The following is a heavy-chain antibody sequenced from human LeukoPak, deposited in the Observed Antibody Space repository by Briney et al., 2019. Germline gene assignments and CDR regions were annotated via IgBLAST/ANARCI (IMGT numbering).Heavy chain of an antibody. Sequence: GASVKVSCKASGGTFSSYAISWVRQAPGQGLEWMGGIIPIFGTANYAQKFQGRVTITTDESTSTAYMELSSLRSEDTAVYYCARGTTGTTDFDYWGQGTLVTVSS. V-gene: IGHV1-69*05. CDR1: GGTFSSYA. CDR2: IIPIFGTA. J-gene: IGHJ4*02. CDR3: ARGTTGTTDFDY. D-gene: IGHD1-1*01.